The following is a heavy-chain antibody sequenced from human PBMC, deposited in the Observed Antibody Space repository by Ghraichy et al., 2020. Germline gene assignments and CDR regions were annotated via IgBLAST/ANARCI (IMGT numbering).Heavy chain of an antibody. CDR2: INHSGST. Sequence: SETLSLTCAVYGGSFSGYYWSWIRQPPGKGLEWIGEINHSGSTNYNPSLKSRVTISVDTSKNQFSLKLSSVTAADTAVYYCARGRGIRLTQLDYWGQGTLVTVSS. J-gene: IGHJ4*02. V-gene: IGHV4-34*01. D-gene: IGHD1-14*01. CDR1: GGSFSGYY. CDR3: ARGRGIRLTQLDY.